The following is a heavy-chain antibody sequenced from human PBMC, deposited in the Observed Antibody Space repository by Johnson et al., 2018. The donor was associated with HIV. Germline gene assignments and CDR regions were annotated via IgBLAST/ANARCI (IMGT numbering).Heavy chain of an antibody. Sequence: VHLVESGGGVVQPGRSLRLSCAASGFTFDDYGMSWVRQAPGKGLEWVSGINWNGGSTGYADSVKGRFTISRDNAKNSLYLQMNSLRAEDTALYYCAGRFYYDSSGYYSAAFDIWGQGTMVTVSS. CDR2: INWNGGST. D-gene: IGHD3-22*01. V-gene: IGHV3-20*04. CDR1: GFTFDDYG. CDR3: AGRFYYDSSGYYSAAFDI. J-gene: IGHJ3*02.